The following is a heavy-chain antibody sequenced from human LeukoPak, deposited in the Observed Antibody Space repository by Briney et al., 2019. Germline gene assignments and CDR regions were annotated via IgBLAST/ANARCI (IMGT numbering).Heavy chain of an antibody. Sequence: PGGSLRLSCAASGFTFSTYVVNWVRQAPGKGLEWVSAISGSGGSTYYADSVKGRFTISRDNSKNTLYLQMNSLRAEDTAVYYCAKDKACSSTSCYSSYGNWGQGTLVTVSS. J-gene: IGHJ4*02. CDR3: AKDKACSSTSCYSSYGN. CDR1: GFTFSTYV. V-gene: IGHV3-23*01. CDR2: ISGSGGST. D-gene: IGHD2-2*02.